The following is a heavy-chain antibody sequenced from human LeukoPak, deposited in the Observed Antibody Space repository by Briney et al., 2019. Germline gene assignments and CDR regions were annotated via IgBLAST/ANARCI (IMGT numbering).Heavy chain of an antibody. J-gene: IGHJ4*02. CDR1: GYSISSGCY. V-gene: IGHV4-38-2*01. Sequence: SETLSLTCVVSGYSISSGCYWGWIRQPPGKGLEWIGSVYHSGSTYYNPSLKSRVTISVDTSKNQSSLKLSSVTAADTAVYYCASLEMDYWGQGTLVTVSS. CDR2: VYHSGST. CDR3: ASLEMDY.